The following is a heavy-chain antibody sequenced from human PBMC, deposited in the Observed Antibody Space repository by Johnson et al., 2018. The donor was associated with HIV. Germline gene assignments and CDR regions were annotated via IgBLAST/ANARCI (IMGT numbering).Heavy chain of an antibody. V-gene: IGHV3-30*04. J-gene: IGHJ3*01. CDR2: ISYDGSNK. CDR3: AKDVIPAVGIYAGTGVYGFDV. D-gene: IGHD2/OR15-2a*01. Sequence: QMQLVESGGGVVRPGGSLRLSCAASGFTFSSYAMHWVRQAPGKGLEWVAVISYDGSNKYYADSVKGRFTISRDNIDNSLYLQMNSLRPEDTALYYCAKDVIPAVGIYAGTGVYGFDVWGQGTLVTVSS. CDR1: GFTFSSYA.